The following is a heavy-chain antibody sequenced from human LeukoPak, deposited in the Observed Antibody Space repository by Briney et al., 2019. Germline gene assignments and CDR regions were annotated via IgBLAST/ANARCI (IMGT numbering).Heavy chain of an antibody. V-gene: IGHV3-21*06. Sequence: PGGSLRLSWAASGFTFSSYTMNWVRQAPGKGLEWVSSLSGTGRYIYYADLMKGRFTISRDNAKNSLYLQMNSLRAEDTAVYYCARSLRDAFDIWGQGTMVTVSS. J-gene: IGHJ3*02. CDR2: LSGTGRYI. CDR3: ARSLRDAFDI. CDR1: GFTFSSYT.